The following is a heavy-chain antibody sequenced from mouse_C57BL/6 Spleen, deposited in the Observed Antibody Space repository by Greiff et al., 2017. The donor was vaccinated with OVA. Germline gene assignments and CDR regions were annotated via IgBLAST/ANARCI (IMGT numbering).Heavy chain of an antibody. D-gene: IGHD6-1*01. CDR3: ARLEDSHTFAY. Sequence: QVQLQQPGAELVRPGSSVKLSCKASGYTFTSYWMHWVKQRPIQGLEWIGNIDPSDSETHYNQKFKDKATLTVDKSSSTAYMQLSSLTSEDSAVYYCARLEDSHTFAYWGQGTLVTVSA. J-gene: IGHJ3*01. CDR1: GYTFTSYW. V-gene: IGHV1-52*01. CDR2: IDPSDSET.